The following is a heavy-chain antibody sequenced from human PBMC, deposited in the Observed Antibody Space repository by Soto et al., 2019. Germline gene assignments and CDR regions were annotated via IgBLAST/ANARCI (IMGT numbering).Heavy chain of an antibody. CDR2: ISSRGGRT. V-gene: IGHV3-23*01. Sequence: GGSMTLSSAASGFILSRYSRRWVRQADGNGLEWVSAISSRGGRTSYADYVKGRFTIARDNAKNTPYLQMNGLRAEETAVYYCATEESTVPDLSMVCWGQGTTVT. J-gene: IGHJ6*01. D-gene: IGHD1-1*01. CDR1: GFILSRYS. CDR3: ATEESTVPDLSMVC.